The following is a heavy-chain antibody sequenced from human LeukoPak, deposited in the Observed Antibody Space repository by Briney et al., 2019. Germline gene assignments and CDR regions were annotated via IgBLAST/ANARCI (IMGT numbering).Heavy chain of an antibody. V-gene: IGHV4-4*07. D-gene: IGHD6-19*01. J-gene: IGHJ4*02. CDR2: IYTSGST. CDR1: GGSISTYY. CDR3: ARDLCSGWYPGGYFDY. Sequence: TSETLSLTCTVSGGSISTYYWSWIRQPAGKGLEWIGRIYTSGSTNYNPSLRRRVTMSVDTSKNQFSLKLSSVTAADTAVYYCARDLCSGWYPGGYFDYWGQGTLVTVSS.